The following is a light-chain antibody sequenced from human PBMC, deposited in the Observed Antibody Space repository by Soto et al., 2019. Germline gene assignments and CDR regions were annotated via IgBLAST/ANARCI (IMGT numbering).Light chain of an antibody. CDR3: QQYSSTTRT. CDR1: QSISSNY. J-gene: IGKJ1*01. CDR2: GAS. V-gene: IGKV3-20*01. Sequence: NVLTQSPGTLSLSPGEGATLSCRASQSISSNYLAWYHQKPGQAPRLLIYGASSRATDIPARVRGSGSGRDFVCNISRLEPEDFGMYYCQQYSSTTRTFGQGTKVEIK.